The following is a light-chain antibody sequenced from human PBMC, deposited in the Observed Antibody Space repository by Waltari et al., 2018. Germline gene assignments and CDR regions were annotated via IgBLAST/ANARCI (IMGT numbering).Light chain of an antibody. CDR3: CSYAASSTWV. CDR2: EVA. J-gene: IGLJ3*02. Sequence: QSALTQPASVSGSPGQSITISCTVTSSDVGNYNLVSWYQQHPGKTPKLMIYEVATRPSGVSNRFSGSKSGNTASLTISGLQAEDEADYYCCSYAASSTWVFGGGTKLTVL. V-gene: IGLV2-23*02. CDR1: SSDVGNYNL.